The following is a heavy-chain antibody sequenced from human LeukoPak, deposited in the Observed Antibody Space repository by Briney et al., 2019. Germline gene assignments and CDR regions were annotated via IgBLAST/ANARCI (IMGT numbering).Heavy chain of an antibody. D-gene: IGHD3-9*01. V-gene: IGHV3-23*01. CDR1: GFTFTSHA. Sequence: GGSLRLSCAASGFTFTSHAMSWVRQAPGKGLEWVSAISGSGGSTYYADSVKGRFTISRDNFRNTLYLQMNSLRAEDTAVYYCAKDNDWYFVSHFDHCGQGTLVTVSS. J-gene: IGHJ4*02. CDR2: ISGSGGST. CDR3: AKDNDWYFVSHFDH.